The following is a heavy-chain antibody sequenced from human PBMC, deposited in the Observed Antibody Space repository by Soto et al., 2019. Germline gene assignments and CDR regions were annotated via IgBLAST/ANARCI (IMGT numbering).Heavy chain of an antibody. CDR1: DLSFSNAY. V-gene: IGHV3-15*07. J-gene: IGHJ4*02. D-gene: IGHD2-15*01. Sequence: EVQLVESGGGLVKPGESLRLSCAASDLSFSNAYINWVRQAPGKGLEWVGRIKSTTDGGTIDYAAPVKGRFIISRDDSSNTVYLQMNSLKTEDTAVYYCTTRGALGYWGQGTLVTVSS. CDR3: TTRGALGY. CDR2: IKSTTDGGTI.